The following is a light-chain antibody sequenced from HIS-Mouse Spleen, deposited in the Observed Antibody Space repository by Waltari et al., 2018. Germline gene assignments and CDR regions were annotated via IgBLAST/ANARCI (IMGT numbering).Light chain of an antibody. CDR2: DDS. Sequence: SYVLTQPPSVSVAPGQTARLTCVGNNIGSKRVHWYQQKPGQAPVLVVYDDSDRPSGIPERFSGSSSGTMATLTISGAQVEDEADYYCYSTDSSGNHRVFGGGTKLTVL. V-gene: IGLV3-10*01. CDR1: NIGSKR. J-gene: IGLJ2*01. CDR3: YSTDSSGNHRV.